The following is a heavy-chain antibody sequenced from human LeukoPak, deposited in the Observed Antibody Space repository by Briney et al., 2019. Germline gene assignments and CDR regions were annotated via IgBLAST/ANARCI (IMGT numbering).Heavy chain of an antibody. CDR3: TTGLSSDRCIVCDY. V-gene: IGHV3-74*03. D-gene: IGHD6-25*01. Sequence: GGPLPRSSSAPAFFSTRTLMLRTGPAPAKGLMWVSRIIPDGSSTLYADSVKGRFTISRDNAKNTLYLQMNSLGAADTAVYYCTTGLSSDRCIVCDYWGQGTIVSAS. J-gene: IGHJ4*02. CDR1: AFFSTRTL. CDR2: IIPDGSST.